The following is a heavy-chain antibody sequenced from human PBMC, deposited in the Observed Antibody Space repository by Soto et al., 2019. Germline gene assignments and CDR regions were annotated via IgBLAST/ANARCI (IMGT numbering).Heavy chain of an antibody. Sequence: CLLQHPGKGLEWIGYIYYSGSTYYNPSLKSRVTISVDTSKNQFSLKLSSVTAADTAVYYCARSGYSYGPNPLLYWGQGTLVTVS. CDR2: IYYSGST. J-gene: IGHJ4*02. CDR3: ARSGYSYGPNPLLY. V-gene: IGHV4-31*02. D-gene: IGHD5-18*01.